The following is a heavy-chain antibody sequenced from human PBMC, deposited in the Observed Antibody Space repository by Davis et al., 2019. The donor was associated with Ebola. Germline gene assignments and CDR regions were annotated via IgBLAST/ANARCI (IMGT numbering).Heavy chain of an antibody. CDR1: GFTFSSYA. J-gene: IGHJ4*02. D-gene: IGHD1-20*01. V-gene: IGHV3-30-3*01. CDR2: ISYDGSNK. Sequence: GESLKISCATSGFTFSSYAMHWVRQAPGKGLEWVAVISYDGSNKYYADSVKGRFTISRDNSKNTLYLQMNSLTAEDTAVYYCSRDVNFEFYDYWGQGTLVTVSS. CDR3: SRDVNFEFYDY.